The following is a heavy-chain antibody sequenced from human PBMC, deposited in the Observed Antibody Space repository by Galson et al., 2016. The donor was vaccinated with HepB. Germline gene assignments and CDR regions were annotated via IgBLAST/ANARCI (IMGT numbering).Heavy chain of an antibody. CDR2: IYRDDNT. CDR3: ARETAAAVNWFFDL. J-gene: IGHJ2*01. CDR1: GFNVSGNY. V-gene: IGHV3-53*01. D-gene: IGHD6-13*01. Sequence: SLRLPCAASGFNVSGNYMTWFRQAPGKGLQWVSTIYRDDNTYYAASVQVRFTISRDLSKNTLFLQMNRLRAEDTAMYYCARETAAAVNWFFDLWGRGTLVTVSS.